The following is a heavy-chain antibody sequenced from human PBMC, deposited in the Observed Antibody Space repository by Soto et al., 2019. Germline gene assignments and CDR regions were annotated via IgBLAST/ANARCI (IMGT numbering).Heavy chain of an antibody. CDR1: GYTFTSYG. CDR3: ALWDCSSTSCYPYNWFDS. V-gene: IGHV1-18*01. J-gene: IGHJ5*01. Sequence: EASVKVSCKASGYTFTSYGISWVRQAPGQGLEWMGWISAYNGNTNYAQKLQGRVTMTTDTSTSTAYMELSSLRPEDTAVYYCALWDCSSTSCYPYNWFDSWGQGTLVTVSS. D-gene: IGHD2-2*01. CDR2: ISAYNGNT.